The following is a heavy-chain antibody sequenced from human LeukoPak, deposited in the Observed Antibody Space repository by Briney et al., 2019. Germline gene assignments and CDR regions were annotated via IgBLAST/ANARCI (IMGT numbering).Heavy chain of an antibody. CDR2: IYYSGST. V-gene: IGHV4-59*01. D-gene: IGHD2-2*01. Sequence: SETLSLTCTVSGGSISSYYWSWIRQPPGKGLEWIGYIYYSGSTNYNPSLKSRVTISVDSSKNQFSLKLSSVTAADTAVYYCARAPGYEWASDIWGQGTMVTVSS. CDR3: ARAPGYEWASDI. J-gene: IGHJ3*02. CDR1: GGSISSYY.